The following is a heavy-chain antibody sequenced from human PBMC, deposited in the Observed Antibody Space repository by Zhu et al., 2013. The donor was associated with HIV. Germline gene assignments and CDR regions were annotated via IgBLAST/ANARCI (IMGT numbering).Heavy chain of an antibody. CDR2: ISGYDGRT. J-gene: IGHJ4*02. V-gene: IGHV1-18*01. CDR3: ARLADYGSGNHFADY. Sequence: QLVQSGPEVKNPGASVKVSCKASGYSFTIYGLSWVRQAPGQGLEWMGWISGYDGRTSYAQNVKDRVTMTKDAPTTTAYMELRSLTFDDTAVYFCARLADYGSGNHFADYWGQGTLVTVSA. D-gene: IGHD3-10*01. CDR1: GYSFTIYG.